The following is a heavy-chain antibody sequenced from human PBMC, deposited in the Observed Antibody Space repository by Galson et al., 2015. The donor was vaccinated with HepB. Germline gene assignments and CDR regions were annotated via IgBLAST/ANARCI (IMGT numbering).Heavy chain of an antibody. J-gene: IGHJ6*02. D-gene: IGHD6-13*01. CDR1: GFTFSSYA. CDR3: ARVMGIAAPNNYYYYGMDV. Sequence: SLRLSCAASGFTFSSYAMHWVRQAPGKGLEWVAVISYDGSNKYYADSVKGRFTISRDNSKNTLYLQMNSLRAEDTAVYYCARVMGIAAPNNYYYYGMDVWGQGTTVTVSS. V-gene: IGHV3-30-3*01. CDR2: ISYDGSNK.